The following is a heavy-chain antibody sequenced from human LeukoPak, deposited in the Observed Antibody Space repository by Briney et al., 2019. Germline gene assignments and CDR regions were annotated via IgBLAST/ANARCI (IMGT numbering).Heavy chain of an antibody. CDR3: AKDRSGTGYYYYYMDV. Sequence: GGSLRRSCAASGFTFSSYGMHWARQAPGKGLEWVAFIRYDGSNKYYADSVKGRFTISRDNSKNTLYLQMNSLRAEDTAVYYCAKDRSGTGYYYYYMDVWGKGTTVTVSS. D-gene: IGHD1-1*01. J-gene: IGHJ6*03. CDR1: GFTFSSYG. V-gene: IGHV3-30*02. CDR2: IRYDGSNK.